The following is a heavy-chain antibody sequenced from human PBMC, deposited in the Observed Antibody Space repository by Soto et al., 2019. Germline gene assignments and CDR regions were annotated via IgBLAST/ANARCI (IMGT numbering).Heavy chain of an antibody. CDR2: ISSSSSYI. J-gene: IGHJ4*02. V-gene: IGHV3-21*01. CDR1: GLTINTYS. CDR3: AGDLYYYGISGFNY. D-gene: IGHD3-22*01. Sequence: EVQLEESGGGLVKPGGSLRLSCVASGLTINTYSMMWVRQAPGKGLEWVSSISSSSSYIYYADSVKGRFTISRDNAKNSLYLQMNSLRAEDTAAYYCAGDLYYYGISGFNYWGQGTLVTVSS.